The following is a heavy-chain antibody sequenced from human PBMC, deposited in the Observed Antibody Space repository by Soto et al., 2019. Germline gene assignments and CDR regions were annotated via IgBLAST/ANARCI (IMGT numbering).Heavy chain of an antibody. J-gene: IGHJ4*02. V-gene: IGHV1-46*01. CDR2: INPSGGRT. Sequence: QVLLVQSGAAVTRPGASVKVSCKASGYTFTSYYMHWVRQAPGQGLEWMAMINPSGGRTKYAQIFQGRVTLTRDTYTGTVDMELSSLTSEDTAIYYCARGPSCGGDCYLFDYWGQGTQVTVSS. CDR1: GYTFTSYY. CDR3: ARGPSCGGDCYLFDY. D-gene: IGHD2-21*02.